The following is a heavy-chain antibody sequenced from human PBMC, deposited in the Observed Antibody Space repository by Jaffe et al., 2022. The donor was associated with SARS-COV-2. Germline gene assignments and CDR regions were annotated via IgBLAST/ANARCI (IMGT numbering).Heavy chain of an antibody. V-gene: IGHV3-23*01. CDR3: AKGEGIAVADYYGMDV. Sequence: EVQLLESGGGLVQPGGSLRLSCAASGFTFSSYAMSWVRQAPGKGLEWVSAISGSGGSTYYADSVKGRFTISRDNSKNTLYLQMNSLRAEDTAVYYCAKGEGIAVADYYGMDVWGQGTTVTVSS. CDR2: ISGSGGST. D-gene: IGHD6-19*01. J-gene: IGHJ6*02. CDR1: GFTFSSYA.